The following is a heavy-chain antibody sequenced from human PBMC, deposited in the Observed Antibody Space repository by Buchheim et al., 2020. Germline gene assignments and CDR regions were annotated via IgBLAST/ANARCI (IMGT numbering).Heavy chain of an antibody. Sequence: QVQLVESGGGVVQPGRSLRLSCVGSGFTFSSYGMHWVRQAPGKGLEWVAVIWYDGSNKYYADSAKGRFTISRDNSKNTLYLQMNNLRVEDTAVYYCLRDPYGGEAPWGQGTL. CDR3: LRDPYGGEAP. J-gene: IGHJ5*02. CDR1: GFTFSSYG. V-gene: IGHV3-33*01. CDR2: IWYDGSNK. D-gene: IGHD2-21*01.